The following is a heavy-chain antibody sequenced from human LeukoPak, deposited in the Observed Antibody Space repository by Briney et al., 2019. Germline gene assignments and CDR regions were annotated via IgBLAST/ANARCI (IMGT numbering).Heavy chain of an antibody. V-gene: IGHV1-69*13. Sequence: ASVKVSCKASGGTFSSYAISWVRHAPGQGLEWMGGIIPIFGTANYAQKFQGRVTITADESTSTAYMELSSRRSEDTAVYYCARGSSSSLTGDYWGQGTLVTVSS. D-gene: IGHD6-13*01. CDR3: ARGSSSSLTGDY. J-gene: IGHJ4*02. CDR1: GGTFSSYA. CDR2: IIPIFGTA.